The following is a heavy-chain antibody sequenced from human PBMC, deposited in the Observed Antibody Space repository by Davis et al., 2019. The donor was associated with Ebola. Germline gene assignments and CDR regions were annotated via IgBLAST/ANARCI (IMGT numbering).Heavy chain of an antibody. CDR3: AKDRAKDYYGMDV. CDR2: IWYDGSNK. CDR1: GFTFSSYW. J-gene: IGHJ6*02. V-gene: IGHV3-30*02. D-gene: IGHD3-10*01. Sequence: GESLKISCAASGFTFSSYWMSWVRQAPGKGLEWVAVIWYDGSNKYYADSVKGRFTISRDNSKNTLYLQMNSLRAEDTAVYHCAKDRAKDYYGMDVWGQGTTVTVSS.